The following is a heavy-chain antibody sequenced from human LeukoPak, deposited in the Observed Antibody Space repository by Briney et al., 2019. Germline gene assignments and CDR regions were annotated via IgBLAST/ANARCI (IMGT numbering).Heavy chain of an antibody. CDR3: MKPLIVAVAVVNYYSFYLDV. Sequence: PGGSLRLSYAASGFAFCRFAMRWVRQSPGKGLEWLSTINGGGNTTFYADSVKGRFTISRDNSKNTLYLHMNSLRPDDTAIYYCMKPLIVAVAVVNYYSFYLDVWGRGTAVTVSS. V-gene: IGHV3-23*01. CDR2: INGGGNTT. CDR1: GFAFCRFA. D-gene: IGHD2-15*01. J-gene: IGHJ6*03.